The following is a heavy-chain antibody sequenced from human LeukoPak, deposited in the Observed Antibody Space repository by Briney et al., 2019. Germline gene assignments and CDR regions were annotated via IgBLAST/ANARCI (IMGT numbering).Heavy chain of an antibody. J-gene: IGHJ3*02. CDR3: ARDYILTLETENGDGFAI. Sequence: GASVKVSCKASGYTFTSYGISWVRQAPGQGLEWMGWISAYNGNTNYAQKLQGRVTMTTDTSTSTAYMELRSLRSDDTAVYFCARDYILTLETENGDGFAIWGQGTVVSVSS. V-gene: IGHV1-18*01. CDR2: ISAYNGNT. D-gene: IGHD3-9*01. CDR1: GYTFTSYG.